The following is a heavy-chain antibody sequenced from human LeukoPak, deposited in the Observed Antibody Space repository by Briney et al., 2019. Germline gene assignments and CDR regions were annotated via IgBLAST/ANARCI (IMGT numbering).Heavy chain of an antibody. CDR1: GGSISSSSYY. CDR2: IYYSGST. CDR3: ARVHYDILTGYYYYMDV. Sequence: PSETLSLTCTVSGGSISSSSYYWGWIRQPPGKGLEWIGSIYYSGSTYYNPSLKSRVTISVDTSKNQFSLKLSSVTAADTAVYYCARVHYDILTGYYYYMDVWGKGTTVTVSS. V-gene: IGHV4-39*01. D-gene: IGHD3-9*01. J-gene: IGHJ6*03.